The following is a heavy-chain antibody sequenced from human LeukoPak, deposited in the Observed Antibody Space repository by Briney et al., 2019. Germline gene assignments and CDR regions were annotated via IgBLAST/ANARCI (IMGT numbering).Heavy chain of an antibody. CDR2: IYTSGST. V-gene: IGHV4-4*07. D-gene: IGHD6-19*01. CDR1: GGSISSYY. J-gene: IGHJ4*02. CDR3: ARGGQWLVR. Sequence: PSETLSLTCTVSGGSISSYYWSWIRQPAGKGLEWIGRIYTSGSTNYNPSLKSRGTMSVDTSRNQSALKLSSVSAADTAVYYCARGGQWLVRWGQGTLVTVSS.